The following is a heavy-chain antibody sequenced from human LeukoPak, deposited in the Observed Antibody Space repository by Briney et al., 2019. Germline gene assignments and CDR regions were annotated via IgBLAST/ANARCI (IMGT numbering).Heavy chain of an antibody. CDR1: GGTFSSYA. V-gene: IGHV1-69*13. J-gene: IGHJ6*03. CDR3: ARELRFLEWGSRDNYYYMDV. CDR2: IIPIFGTA. D-gene: IGHD3-3*01. Sequence: SVKVSCKASGGTFSSYAISWVRQAPGQGLEWMGGIIPIFGTANYAQKFQGRVTITADESTSTAYMELSSLRSEDTAVYNCARELRFLEWGSRDNYYYMDVWGKGTTVTVSS.